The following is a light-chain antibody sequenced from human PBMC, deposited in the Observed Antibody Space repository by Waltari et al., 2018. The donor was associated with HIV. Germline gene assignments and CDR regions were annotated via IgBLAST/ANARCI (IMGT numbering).Light chain of an antibody. CDR1: RGSIASKF. Sequence: NFMLTQSHPVSESPGKTVTISCTGNRGSIASKFGQWYQQRPGIAPKNVIYEDNRRPSGVPDRFSGSIDTSSNSASLTISGLKTEDEADYYCQSLYGSNPVFGGGTKLTVL. V-gene: IGLV6-57*02. CDR2: EDN. CDR3: QSLYGSNPV. J-gene: IGLJ3*02.